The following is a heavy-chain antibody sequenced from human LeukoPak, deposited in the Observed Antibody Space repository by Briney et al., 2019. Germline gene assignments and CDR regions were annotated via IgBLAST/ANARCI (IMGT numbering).Heavy chain of an antibody. D-gene: IGHD2-2*03. CDR1: GFTISNYA. J-gene: IGHJ6*02. V-gene: IGHV3-23*01. CDR3: ARHDGECGRTGCYGHYDMDV. CDR2: ISTTDGRT. Sequence: GGSLRLSCAASGFTISNYAMTWVRQAPGKGLEWVSTISTTDGRTFYADSVKGRFTISRDISKNTLYLQMNSLWVEDTAVHYCARHDGECGRTGCYGHYDMDVWGQGTTVTVSS.